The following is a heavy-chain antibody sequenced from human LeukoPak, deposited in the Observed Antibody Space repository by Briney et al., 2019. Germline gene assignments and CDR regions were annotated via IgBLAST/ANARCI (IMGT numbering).Heavy chain of an antibody. Sequence: PGGSLRLSCAASGFTFSNYGMHWVRQPPGKGLEWVAVISLDGGIKYYADSVKGRFTISRDNSKNTLYLQMNSLRAEDTAVYYCAKDTESYYYDSSGPDWGQGTLVTVSS. V-gene: IGHV3-30*18. J-gene: IGHJ4*02. CDR1: GFTFSNYG. CDR2: ISLDGGIK. D-gene: IGHD3-22*01. CDR3: AKDTESYYYDSSGPD.